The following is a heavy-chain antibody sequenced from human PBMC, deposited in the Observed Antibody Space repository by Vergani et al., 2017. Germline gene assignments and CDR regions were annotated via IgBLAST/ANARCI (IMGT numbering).Heavy chain of an antibody. CDR3: AKASKLSSDIVGATGIDY. CDR2: ISGSGGST. J-gene: IGHJ4*02. Sequence: EVQLLESGGGLVQPGGSLRLSCAASGFTFSSYAMSWVRQAPGKGLEWVSAISGSGGSTYSADSVKGRFTISRDNSKNTLYLQMNSLRAEDTAVYYCAKASKLSSDIVGATGIDYWGQGTLVTVSS. D-gene: IGHD1-26*01. V-gene: IGHV3-23*01. CDR1: GFTFSSYA.